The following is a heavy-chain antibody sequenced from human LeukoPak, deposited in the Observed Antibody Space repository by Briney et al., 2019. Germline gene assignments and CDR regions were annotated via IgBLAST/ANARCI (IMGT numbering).Heavy chain of an antibody. D-gene: IGHD6-19*01. J-gene: IGHJ5*02. Sequence: PSETLSLTCTVSGGSISSSSYYWGWIRQPPGKGLEWIGCIYYSGSTYYNPSLKSRVTISVDTSKNQFSLKLSSVTAADTAVYYCASSLGSSGWYVWFDPWGQGTLVTVSS. CDR2: IYYSGST. V-gene: IGHV4-39*01. CDR1: GGSISSSSYY. CDR3: ASSLGSSGWYVWFDP.